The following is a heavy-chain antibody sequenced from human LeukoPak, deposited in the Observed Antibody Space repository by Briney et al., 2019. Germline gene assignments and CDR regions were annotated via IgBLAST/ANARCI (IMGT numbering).Heavy chain of an antibody. CDR2: ISYDGSNK. Sequence: PGGSLRLSCAASGFTFSNYGMHWVRQAPGKGLEWVAVISYDGSNKYYADSVKGRFTISRDNSKNTLYLQMNSLRAEDTAVYYCAKGPAPRTFDYWGQGTLVTVSS. CDR3: AKGPAPRTFDY. V-gene: IGHV3-30*12. D-gene: IGHD1-14*01. J-gene: IGHJ4*02. CDR1: GFTFSNYG.